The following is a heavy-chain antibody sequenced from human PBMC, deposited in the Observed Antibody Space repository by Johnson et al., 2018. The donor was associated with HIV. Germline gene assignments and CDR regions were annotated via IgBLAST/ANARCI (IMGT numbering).Heavy chain of an antibody. V-gene: IGHV3-20*04. Sequence: EVQLVESGGGLVKPGGSLRLSCAASGFTFDDYGMSWVRQAPGKGLEWVSGINWNGGSTGYADSVKGRFTISRDNAKNSLYLQMGSLTAEDTAVYYCARDPTSHWYGSESYSGITDMWGQGTKVTVSS. D-gene: IGHD3-10*01. J-gene: IGHJ3*02. CDR1: GFTFDDYG. CDR3: ARDPTSHWYGSESYSGITDM. CDR2: INWNGGST.